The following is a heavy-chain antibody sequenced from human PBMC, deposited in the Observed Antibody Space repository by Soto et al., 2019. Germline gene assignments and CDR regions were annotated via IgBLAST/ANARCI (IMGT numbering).Heavy chain of an antibody. D-gene: IGHD4-4*01. J-gene: IGHJ5*02. CDR1: GYPFSDNQ. CDR3: ARKHSLDYIRWGLDP. Sequence: QVQLVQSGSEVKKPGASVKVSCKASGYPFSDNQIHWLRRAPGQGLEWMGRINPKSDDTNYAQKFQGRVNMTRDTSIDKAYLELTGLTSDDTATYYCARKHSLDYIRWGLDPWGQGTQVTVSS. V-gene: IGHV1-2*02. CDR2: INPKSDDT.